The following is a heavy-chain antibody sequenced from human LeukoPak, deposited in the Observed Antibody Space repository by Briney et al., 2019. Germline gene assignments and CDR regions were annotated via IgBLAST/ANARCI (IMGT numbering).Heavy chain of an antibody. Sequence: ASVKVSCKASGYTFTSYDISWVRQAPGQGLEWMGWISTYNDNAHYAQKLQGRVTMTTDTSTSTVYMELKSLRSDDTAVYYCARIQSRIIAARPGNPAFDYWGRGTLATVSS. V-gene: IGHV1-18*01. D-gene: IGHD6-6*01. CDR3: ARIQSRIIAARPGNPAFDY. CDR2: ISTYNDNA. J-gene: IGHJ4*02. CDR1: GYTFTSYD.